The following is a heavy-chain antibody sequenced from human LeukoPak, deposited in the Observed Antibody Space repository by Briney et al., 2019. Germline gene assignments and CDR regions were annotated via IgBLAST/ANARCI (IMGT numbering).Heavy chain of an antibody. J-gene: IGHJ4*02. D-gene: IGHD3-22*01. V-gene: IGHV4-34*01. Sequence: PSETLSLTCAVYGGSFSGYYWSWIRQPPGKGLEWIGEINHSGSTNYNPSLKSRVTISVDTSKNQFSLKLSSVTAADTAVYYCARDPYYYDSSGYYYWVGHGGPDYWGQGTLVTVPS. CDR1: GGSFSGYY. CDR2: INHSGST. CDR3: ARDPYYYDSSGYYYWVGHGGPDY.